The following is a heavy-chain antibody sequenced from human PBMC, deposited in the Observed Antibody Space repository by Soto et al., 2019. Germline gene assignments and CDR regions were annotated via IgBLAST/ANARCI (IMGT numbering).Heavy chain of an antibody. D-gene: IGHD2-21*01. CDR2: ISYDGSNK. CDR3: AKDRFPGENGYFDY. J-gene: IGHJ4*02. Sequence: GGSLRLSCAASGFTFSSYGMHWVRQAPGKGLEWVAVISYDGSNKYYADSVKGRFTISRDNSKNTLYLQMNSLRAEDTAVYYCAKDRFPGENGYFDYWGQGTLVTVSS. CDR1: GFTFSSYG. V-gene: IGHV3-30*18.